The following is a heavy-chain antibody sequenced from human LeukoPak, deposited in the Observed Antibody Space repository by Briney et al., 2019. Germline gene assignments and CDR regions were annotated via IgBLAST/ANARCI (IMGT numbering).Heavy chain of an antibody. V-gene: IGHV4-39*01. Sequence: NAGGPLRLSCAASGFTFSYYSMNWVRQPPGKGLEWIGSIYYSGSTYYNPSLKSRVTISVDTSKNQFSLKLSSVTAADTAVYYCARTDSGPDFDYWGQGTLVTVSS. CDR1: GFTFSYYSMN. CDR2: IYYSGST. J-gene: IGHJ4*02. CDR3: ARTDSGPDFDY. D-gene: IGHD5-12*01.